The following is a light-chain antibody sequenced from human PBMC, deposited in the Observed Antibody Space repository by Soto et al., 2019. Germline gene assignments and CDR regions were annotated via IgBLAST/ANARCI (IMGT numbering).Light chain of an antibody. V-gene: IGLV2-14*03. J-gene: IGLJ1*01. Sequence: QSALTQPASVSGSPGQSITISCTGTSSDVGTYNYVSWYQHHPGKAPKLMIYDVDGRPSGVSNRFSGSKSGNTASLTISGLQAEDEADYYCNSYTSSSLPDVFGTGTKLTVL. CDR2: DVD. CDR3: NSYTSSSLPDV. CDR1: SSDVGTYNY.